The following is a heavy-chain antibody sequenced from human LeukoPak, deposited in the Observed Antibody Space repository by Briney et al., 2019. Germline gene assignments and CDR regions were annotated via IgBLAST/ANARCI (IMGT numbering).Heavy chain of an antibody. CDR2: ISYDGSNK. CDR3: AKDRRLSYYYDSSGYADY. Sequence: GGSLRLSCAASGFTFSNYAIHWVRQAPGKGLEWVAVISYDGSNKYYADSVKGRFTISRDNSKNTLYLQMNSLRAEDTAVYYCAKDRRLSYYYDSSGYADYWGQGTLVTVSS. J-gene: IGHJ4*02. D-gene: IGHD3-22*01. CDR1: GFTFSNYA. V-gene: IGHV3-30*04.